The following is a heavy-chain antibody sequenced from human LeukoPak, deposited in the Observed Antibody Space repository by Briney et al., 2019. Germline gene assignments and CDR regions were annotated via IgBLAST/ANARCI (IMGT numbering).Heavy chain of an antibody. J-gene: IGHJ3*02. CDR3: ASPFGDDAFDI. V-gene: IGHV1-69*04. D-gene: IGHD2/OR15-2a*01. CDR1: GGTFSSYA. Sequence: GASVKVSCKASGGTFSSYAISWVRQAPGQGPEWMGRIIPILGIANYAQKFQGRVTITADKSTSTAYMELSSLRSEDTAVYYCASPFGDDAFDIWGQGTMVTVSS. CDR2: IIPILGIA.